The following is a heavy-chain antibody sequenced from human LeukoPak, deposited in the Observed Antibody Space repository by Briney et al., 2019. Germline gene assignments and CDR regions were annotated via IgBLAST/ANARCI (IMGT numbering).Heavy chain of an antibody. D-gene: IGHD1-1*01. CDR2: ISANDGKT. Sequence: ASVNVSCKASGFAFTSYGFTWVRQAPGQGLEWMGWISANDGKTHYSERHQGRLTMTTDTVTSTAYMELRSLRSDDTAVYYCAREVHVERDDYWGQGTLVTVSS. J-gene: IGHJ4*02. V-gene: IGHV1-18*01. CDR1: GFAFTSYG. CDR3: AREVHVERDDY.